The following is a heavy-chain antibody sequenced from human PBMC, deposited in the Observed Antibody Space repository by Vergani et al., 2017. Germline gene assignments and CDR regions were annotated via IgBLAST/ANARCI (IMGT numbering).Heavy chain of an antibody. CDR2: IIPIFGTA. Sequence: QVQLVQSGAEVKKPGYSVKVSCKASGGTFSSYAISWVRQAPGQGLEWMGGIIPIFGTANYAQKFQGRVTITADKSTSTAYMELSSLRSEDTAVYYCARDSFSSSWFIDAFDIWGQGTMVTVSS. D-gene: IGHD6-13*01. CDR1: GGTFSSYA. V-gene: IGHV1-69*06. J-gene: IGHJ3*02. CDR3: ARDSFSSSWFIDAFDI.